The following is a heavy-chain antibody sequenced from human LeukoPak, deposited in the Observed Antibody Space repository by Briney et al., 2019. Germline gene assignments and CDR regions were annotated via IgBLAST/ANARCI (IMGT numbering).Heavy chain of an antibody. CDR3: ARWSVIHADY. CDR1: AYTFTSYE. Sequence: SVKVSCEASAYTFTSYEISGGRQATGQGPEWRGWMNVNRGITGYAQTLKGRVTMTRDTSISTRYMRLSSVRSEETATYYCARWSVIHADYWGQGSLVTVSS. CDR2: MNVNRGIT. J-gene: IGHJ4*02. D-gene: IGHD2-21*01. V-gene: IGHV1-8*01.